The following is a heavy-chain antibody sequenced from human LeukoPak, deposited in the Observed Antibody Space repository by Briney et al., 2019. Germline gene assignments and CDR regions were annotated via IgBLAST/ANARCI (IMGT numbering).Heavy chain of an antibody. J-gene: IGHJ4*02. CDR3: ARASTIFGHFAY. V-gene: IGHV3-30*04. Sequence: PGRSLRLSCAASGFTFSSYAMHWVRQAPGKGLEWVAVISYDGSNKYYADSVKGRFTISRDNSKNTLYLQMNSLRAEDTAVYCCARASTIFGHFAYWGRGTLVTVSS. CDR1: GFTFSSYA. D-gene: IGHD3-3*01. CDR2: ISYDGSNK.